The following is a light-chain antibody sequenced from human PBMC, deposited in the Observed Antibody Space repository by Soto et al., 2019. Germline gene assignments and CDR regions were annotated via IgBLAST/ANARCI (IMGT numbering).Light chain of an antibody. V-gene: IGKV1-39*01. CDR2: AAS. Sequence: DIQMTQSPSSLSASVGDRVTITCRASQSISTYLNWYQQKPGQAPKVLIYAASSLQRGVPSRFSVRGSGTEFTLTISSLQPEDFATYYCQQSYRTLRTFGQGTKVEIK. CDR3: QQSYRTLRT. J-gene: IGKJ1*01. CDR1: QSISTY.